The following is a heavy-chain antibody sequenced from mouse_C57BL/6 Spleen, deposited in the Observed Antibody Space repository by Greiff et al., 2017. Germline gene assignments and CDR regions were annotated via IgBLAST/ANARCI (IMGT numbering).Heavy chain of an antibody. V-gene: IGHV1-55*01. CDR3: ARERPYDYDEGYAMDY. J-gene: IGHJ4*01. CDR1: GYTFTSYW. D-gene: IGHD2-4*01. Sequence: QVQLQQPGAELVKPGASVKMSCKASGYTFTSYWITWVKQRPGQGLEWIGDIYPGSGSTNYNGKFKSKATLTVDTSSSTAYMQLSSLTSEDSAVYYCARERPYDYDEGYAMDYWGQGTSVTVSS. CDR2: IYPGSGST.